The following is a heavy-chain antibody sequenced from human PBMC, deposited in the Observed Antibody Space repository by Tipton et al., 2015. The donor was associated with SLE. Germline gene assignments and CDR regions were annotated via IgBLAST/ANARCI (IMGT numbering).Heavy chain of an antibody. Sequence: PGLVKPSETLSLTCTVSGGSISSYYWSWIRQPPGKGLEWIGYIYYSGSTNYNPSLKSRVTISVDTSKNQFSLKLSSVTAADTAVYYCAGPGGAAAGPYWYFDLWGRGTLVTVSS. V-gene: IGHV4-59*01. D-gene: IGHD6-13*01. CDR3: AGPGGAAAGPYWYFDL. CDR1: GGSISSYY. CDR2: IYYSGST. J-gene: IGHJ2*01.